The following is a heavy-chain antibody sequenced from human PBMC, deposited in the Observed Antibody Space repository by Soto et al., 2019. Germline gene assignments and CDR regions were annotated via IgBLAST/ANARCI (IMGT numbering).Heavy chain of an antibody. D-gene: IGHD3-10*01. J-gene: IGHJ4*02. CDR1: GFTVSNNY. CDR3: ATDPGGGC. CDR2: IYSGGYT. Sequence: EVQLVESGGGLIQPGGSLRLSCAVSGFTVSNNYMSWVRQAPGKGLEGVSVIYSGGYTAYGDSVRGRFTISRDNCKNTPCLQTNRLMADDTAVYCCATDPGGGCWGQGTLVNVSS. V-gene: IGHV3-53*01.